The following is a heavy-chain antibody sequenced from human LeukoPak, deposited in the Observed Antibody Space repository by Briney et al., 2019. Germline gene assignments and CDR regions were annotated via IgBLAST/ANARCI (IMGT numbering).Heavy chain of an antibody. V-gene: IGHV1-24*01. J-gene: IGHJ3*02. CDR1: GYTLTELS. CDR2: FDPEDGET. Sequence: ASVKVSCKVSGYTLTELSMHWVRQAPGKWLEWMGGFDPEDGETIYAQKFQGRVTMTEDTSTDTAYMELSSLRAEDTAVYYCAKDSNVVVVTHDAFDIWGQGTMVTVSS. D-gene: IGHD3-22*01. CDR3: AKDSNVVVVTHDAFDI.